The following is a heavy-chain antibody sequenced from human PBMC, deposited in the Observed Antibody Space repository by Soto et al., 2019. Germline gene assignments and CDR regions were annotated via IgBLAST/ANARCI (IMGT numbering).Heavy chain of an antibody. CDR2: IYESGYT. CDR3: VRALRHTAMVYHWFDA. Sequence: SRSLSRTCTVSGASVSTGAYYWGWVRQRPGKGLEWVGYIYESGYTYYNTSLKSRLAISLDRSNNQFSLGLTSVTAADTAVYYCVRALRHTAMVYHWFDAWRERNSVTVSS. CDR1: GASVSTGAYY. V-gene: IGHV4-31*03. J-gene: IGHJ5*02. D-gene: IGHD5-18*01.